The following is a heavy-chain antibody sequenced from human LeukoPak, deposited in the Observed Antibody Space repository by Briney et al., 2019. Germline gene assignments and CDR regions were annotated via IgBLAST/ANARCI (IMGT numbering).Heavy chain of an antibody. D-gene: IGHD3-10*01. Sequence: GGSLRLSCAASGFTFSSYSMNWVRQAPGKGLEWVSSISSSSSYIYYADSVKGRFTISRDNAKNSLYLQMNSLRAEDTAVYYCARVMVRGIVQLSALFDYWGQGTLVTVSS. CDR2: ISSSSSYI. J-gene: IGHJ4*02. V-gene: IGHV3-21*01. CDR1: GFTFSSYS. CDR3: ARVMVRGIVQLSALFDY.